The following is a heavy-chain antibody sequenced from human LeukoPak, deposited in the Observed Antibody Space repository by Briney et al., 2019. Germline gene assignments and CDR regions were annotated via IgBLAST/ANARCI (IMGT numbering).Heavy chain of an antibody. Sequence: ETLSLTCTVSGGSISSSSYYWGWIRQPPGKGLEWIGSIYYSGSTYYNPSLKSRVTISVDTSKNQFSLKLSSVTAADTAVYYCARVDGSCAGGSCPSGNWFDPWGQGTLVTVSS. CDR2: IYYSGST. J-gene: IGHJ5*02. CDR1: GGSISSSSYY. CDR3: ARVDGSCAGGSCPSGNWFDP. D-gene: IGHD2-15*01. V-gene: IGHV4-39*01.